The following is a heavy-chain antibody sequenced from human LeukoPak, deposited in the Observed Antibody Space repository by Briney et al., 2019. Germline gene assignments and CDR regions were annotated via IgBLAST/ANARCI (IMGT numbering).Heavy chain of an antibody. J-gene: IGHJ5*02. D-gene: IGHD6-19*01. CDR2: ISSSSSYI. CDR3: ARVGHVQWLVRAVYNWFDP. V-gene: IGHV3-21*01. Sequence: GGSLRLSCAASGFTFSSYSMNWVRQAPGKGLEWVSSISSSSSYIYYADSVKGRFTISRDNAKNSLYLQMNSLRAEDTAVYYCARVGHVQWLVRAVYNWFDPWGQGTLVTVSS. CDR1: GFTFSSYS.